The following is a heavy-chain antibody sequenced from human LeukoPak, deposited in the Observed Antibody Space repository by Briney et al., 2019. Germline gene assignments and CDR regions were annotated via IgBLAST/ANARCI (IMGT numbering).Heavy chain of an antibody. V-gene: IGHV3-23*01. CDR3: AKVPEWELKGFDY. D-gene: IGHD1-26*01. CDR2: ISGSGGST. J-gene: IGHJ4*02. Sequence: TGGSLRLSCAASGFTFSSYEMNWVRQAPGKGLEWVSAISGSGGSTYYADSVKGRFTISRDNSKNTLYLQMNSLRAEDTAVYYCAKVPEWELKGFDYWGQGTLVTVSS. CDR1: GFTFSSYE.